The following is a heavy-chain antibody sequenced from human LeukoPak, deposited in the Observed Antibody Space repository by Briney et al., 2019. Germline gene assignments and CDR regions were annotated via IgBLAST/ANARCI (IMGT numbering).Heavy chain of an antibody. D-gene: IGHD3-22*01. CDR1: GYTFSSYE. CDR3: ARLSETPAYYDTHVYYYLGY. J-gene: IGHJ4*02. V-gene: IGHV1-8*01. CDR2: MNPTTGNT. Sequence: GASVKGSCKASGYTFSSYEINGVRQATGQGLEWRGWMNPTTGNTGCPQKFQGRITMTRDTSINTAYMEISSLRSEDTAVYYCARLSETPAYYDTHVYYYLGYWGQGTLVTVSS.